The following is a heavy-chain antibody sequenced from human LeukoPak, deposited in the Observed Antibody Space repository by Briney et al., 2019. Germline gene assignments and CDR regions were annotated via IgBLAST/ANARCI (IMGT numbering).Heavy chain of an antibody. Sequence: SETLSLTCTVSGGSISSSSYYWGWIRQPPGKGLEWIGSIYYSGSTYYNPSLKSRITISVDTSKNQFSLKLSSVTAADTAVYYCARHGGSYDYWGQGTLVTVSS. CDR2: IYYSGST. J-gene: IGHJ4*02. D-gene: IGHD1-26*01. CDR1: GGSISSSSYY. V-gene: IGHV4-39*01. CDR3: ARHGGSYDY.